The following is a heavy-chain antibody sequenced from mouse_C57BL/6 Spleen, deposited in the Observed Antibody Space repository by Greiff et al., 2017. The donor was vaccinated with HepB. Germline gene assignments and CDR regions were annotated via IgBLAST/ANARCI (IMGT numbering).Heavy chain of an antibody. CDR2: IWSGGST. CDR1: GFSLTSYG. Sequence: VKLMESGPGLVQPSQSLSITCTVSGFSLTSYGVHWVRQSPGKGLEWLGVIWSGGSTDYNAAFISRLSISKDNSKSQVFFKMNSLQADDTAIYYCARKGTTEYYAMDYWGQGTSVTVSS. J-gene: IGHJ4*01. D-gene: IGHD2-14*01. V-gene: IGHV2-2*01. CDR3: ARKGTTEYYAMDY.